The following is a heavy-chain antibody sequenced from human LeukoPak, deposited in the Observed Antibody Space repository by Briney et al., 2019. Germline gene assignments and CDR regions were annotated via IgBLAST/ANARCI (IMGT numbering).Heavy chain of an antibody. D-gene: IGHD2-2*01. CDR3: ARDLGIVVVPAATCDY. V-gene: IGHV3-30*01. Sequence: PGRSLRLSCAASGFTFSSYAMHWVRQAPGKGLEWVAVISFDGSNKYYADSVKRRFTISSDNSKNTLYLQMNSQRAEDTAVYYCARDLGIVVVPAATCDYWGQGTLVTVSS. CDR2: ISFDGSNK. J-gene: IGHJ4*02. CDR1: GFTFSSYA.